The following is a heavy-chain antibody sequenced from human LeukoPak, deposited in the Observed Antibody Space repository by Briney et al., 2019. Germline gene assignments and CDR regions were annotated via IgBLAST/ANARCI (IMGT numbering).Heavy chain of an antibody. J-gene: IGHJ4*02. V-gene: IGHV5-10-1*01. CDR2: IDPSDSYT. CDR3: ARQGSGYDYYYFDY. CDR1: EYSFTSYW. Sequence: GESLKISCKGSEYSFTSYWISWVRQMPGKGLEWMGRIDPSDSYTNYSPSFQGHVTISADKSISTAYLQWSSLKASDTAMYYCARQGSGYDYYYFDYWGQGTLVTVSS. D-gene: IGHD5-12*01.